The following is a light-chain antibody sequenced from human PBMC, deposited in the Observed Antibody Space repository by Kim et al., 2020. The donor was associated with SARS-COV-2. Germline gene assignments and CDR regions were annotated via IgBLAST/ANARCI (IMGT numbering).Light chain of an antibody. CDR3: QSYDISNVI. J-gene: IGLJ2*01. CDR2: EDS. V-gene: IGLV6-57*03. CDR1: SGNIADNL. Sequence: GHTVTIPGTRTSGNIADNLVQWYQQRPGSAPTIVIYEDSERPSGVPDRFSGSIDTSSSSASLTISGLKTEDEADYYCQSYDISNVIFGGGTQLTVL.